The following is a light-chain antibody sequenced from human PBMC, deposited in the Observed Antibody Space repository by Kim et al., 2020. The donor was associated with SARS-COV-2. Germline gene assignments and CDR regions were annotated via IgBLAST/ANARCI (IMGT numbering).Light chain of an antibody. V-gene: IGKV3-15*01. J-gene: IGKJ1*01. CDR2: GAS. CDR3: QQYNNRPPWT. CDR1: QSVSSN. Sequence: EIVMTQSPATLSVSPGERATLSCRASQSVSSNLAWYQQKPGQAPRLVIYGASTRATGIPARFSGSGSGTEFTLTISSLQSEDFALYYCQQYNNRPPWTFGQGTKVEIK.